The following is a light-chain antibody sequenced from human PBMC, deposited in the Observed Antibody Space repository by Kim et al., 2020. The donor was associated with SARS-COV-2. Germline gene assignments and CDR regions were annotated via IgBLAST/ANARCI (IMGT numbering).Light chain of an antibody. J-gene: IGLJ3*02. CDR2: GKY. CDR1: SLRNYY. V-gene: IGLV3-19*01. CDR3: NSRDSSCDHVV. Sequence: SSELTQDPAVSVALGQTVRLTCQGDSLRNYYATWYQQRPGQAPVLVLYGKYNRPSGIPDRFSGSASGNTASLTITGAQAEDEADYYCNSRDSSCDHVVFGGETKLTVL.